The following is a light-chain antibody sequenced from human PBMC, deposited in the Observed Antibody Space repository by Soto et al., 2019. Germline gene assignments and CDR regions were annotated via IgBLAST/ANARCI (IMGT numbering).Light chain of an antibody. CDR2: GAS. Sequence: EIVMTQSPATLSVSPGEKATLSCRASQSVNRNFAWYQQRPGQAPRLLIYGASTRATGIPARFSGSGSETEFTLTISSLQSEDFAVYYCQQYNNWPELTFGGGTKVEIK. CDR3: QQYNNWPELT. CDR1: QSVNRN. V-gene: IGKV3-15*01. J-gene: IGKJ4*01.